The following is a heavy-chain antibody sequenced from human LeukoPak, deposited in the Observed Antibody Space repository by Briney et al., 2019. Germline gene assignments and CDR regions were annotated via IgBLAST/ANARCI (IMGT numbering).Heavy chain of an antibody. CDR1: GFTFSSYE. Sequence: GGTLRLSCAASGFTFSSYEMNWVRQAPGKGLEWVSYISSSGSTIYYAYSVKGRFTISRDNAKNSLYLQMNSLRAEDTAVYYCARGSGTIFGVVIIRGMDVWGQGTTVTVSS. CDR3: ARGSGTIFGVVIIRGMDV. V-gene: IGHV3-48*03. J-gene: IGHJ6*02. D-gene: IGHD3-3*01. CDR2: ISSSGSTI.